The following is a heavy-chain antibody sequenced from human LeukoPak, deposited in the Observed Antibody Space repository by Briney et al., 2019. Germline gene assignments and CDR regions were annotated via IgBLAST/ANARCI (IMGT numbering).Heavy chain of an antibody. CDR2: ISSSGSTT. CDR1: GFTFSSYE. CDR3: ASGSNYDFWSGYPPGYGMDV. J-gene: IGHJ6*02. D-gene: IGHD3-3*01. V-gene: IGHV3-48*03. Sequence: GASLKLSCAASGFTFSSYEMNWVRQAPGKGLEWVSYISSSGSTTYYAHYVKGRFTISRDNAKNSLYLQMNSLRAEDTAVYYCASGSNYDFWSGYPPGYGMDVWGQGTTVTVSS.